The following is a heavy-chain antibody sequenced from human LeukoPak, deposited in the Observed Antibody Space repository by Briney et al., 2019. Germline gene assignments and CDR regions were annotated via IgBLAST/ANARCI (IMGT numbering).Heavy chain of an antibody. CDR3: ARVPWGGLVAAGDY. CDR2: ISGSGGST. D-gene: IGHD6-13*01. V-gene: IGHV3-23*01. CDR1: GFTFSSYA. J-gene: IGHJ4*02. Sequence: GGSLRLSCAASGFTFSSYAMSWVRQAPGKGLEWVSAISGSGGSTYYADSVKGRFTISRDNAKNSLYLQMNSLRAEDTAVYYCARVPWGGLVAAGDYWGQGTLVTVSS.